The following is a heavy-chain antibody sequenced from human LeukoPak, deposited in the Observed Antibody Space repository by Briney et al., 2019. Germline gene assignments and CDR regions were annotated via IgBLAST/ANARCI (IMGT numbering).Heavy chain of an antibody. V-gene: IGHV3-21*01. D-gene: IGHD1-26*01. Sequence: GGSLRLSCAAPGFTFNAYTMHWVRQVPGKGLEWVSSMSSSREFIFYADSVKGRFTISRDNANKSLDLEMSSLRGEDTAIYYCARGLVGAAFDSWGRGALVTVSS. CDR2: MSSSREFI. CDR3: ARGLVGAAFDS. J-gene: IGHJ4*02. CDR1: GFTFNAYT.